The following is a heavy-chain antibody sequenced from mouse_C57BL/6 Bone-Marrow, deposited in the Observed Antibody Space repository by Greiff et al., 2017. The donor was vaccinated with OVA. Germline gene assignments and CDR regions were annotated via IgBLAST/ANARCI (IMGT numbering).Heavy chain of an antibody. CDR1: GYTFTDYY. V-gene: IGHV1-18*01. D-gene: IGHD1-1*01. CDR2: INPKNGGT. Sequence: VQLQQSGPELVKPGASVKIPCKASGYTFTDYYMDWVKQSHGKSLEWIGDINPKNGGTIYNQKFKGKATLTVDKSSSTAYMELRSLTSEDTAVYYCARFITAVVARYFDVWGTGTTVTVSS. CDR3: ARFITAVVARYFDV. J-gene: IGHJ1*03.